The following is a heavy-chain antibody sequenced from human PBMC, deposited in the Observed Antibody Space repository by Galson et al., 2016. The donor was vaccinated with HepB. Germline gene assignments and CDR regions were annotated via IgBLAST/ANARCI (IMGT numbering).Heavy chain of an antibody. CDR1: GGSVSSGSYY. CDR3: ARDEERQLVRRFDP. J-gene: IGHJ5*02. V-gene: IGHV4-61*01. D-gene: IGHD6-13*01. CDR2: IYYSGST. Sequence: SETLSLTCTVSGGSVSSGSYYWSWIRQPPGKGLEWIGYIYYSGSTNYNPSLKSRVTISVDTSKNQFSLKLTSVTAADTAFYYCARDEERQLVRRFDPWGQGTLVTVSS.